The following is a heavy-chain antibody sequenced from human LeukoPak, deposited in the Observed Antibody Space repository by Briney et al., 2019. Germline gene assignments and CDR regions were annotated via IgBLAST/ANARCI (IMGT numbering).Heavy chain of an antibody. CDR1: GFTFSSHA. CDR3: ARQDWYLDY. V-gene: IGHV3-30*04. Sequence: GGSLRLSCAASGFTFSSHAIHWVRQAPAKGLEWVAFISYDGSDKDYADSVKGRFTISRDNSKNTLYLQMNSLRAEDTAVYYCARQDWYLDYWGQGTLVTVSS. J-gene: IGHJ4*02. D-gene: IGHD3-9*01. CDR2: ISYDGSDK.